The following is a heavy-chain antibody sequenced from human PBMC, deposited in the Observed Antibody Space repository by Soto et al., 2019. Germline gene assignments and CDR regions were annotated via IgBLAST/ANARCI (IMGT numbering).Heavy chain of an antibody. CDR2: VYYRGRS. Sequence: SETLSLTCTVSGGSVTNGSYYWGWIRQSPGKGLEWIGSVYYRGRSYSKSSVKSRVTISVDTSKNRFSLSLNSVTASDTAVYFCVSQRTTVPTQAYFDYWGPGALVTVSS. CDR1: GGSVTNGSYY. J-gene: IGHJ4*02. CDR3: VSQRTTVPTQAYFDY. V-gene: IGHV4-39*01. D-gene: IGHD4-17*01.